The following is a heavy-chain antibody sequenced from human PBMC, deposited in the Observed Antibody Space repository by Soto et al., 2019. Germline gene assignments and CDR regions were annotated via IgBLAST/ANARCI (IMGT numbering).Heavy chain of an antibody. CDR2: IYHSGST. D-gene: IGHD3-22*01. V-gene: IGHV4-38-2*01. CDR3: VTYYYDSSGYYPQPFDY. Sequence: PSETLSLTCAVSGYSISSGYYWGWIRQPPGKGLEWIGSIYHSGSTYYNPSLKSRVTISVDTSKNQFSLKLSSVTAADTAVYYCVTYYYDSSGYYPQPFDYWGQGTLVTVSS. J-gene: IGHJ4*02. CDR1: GYSISSGYY.